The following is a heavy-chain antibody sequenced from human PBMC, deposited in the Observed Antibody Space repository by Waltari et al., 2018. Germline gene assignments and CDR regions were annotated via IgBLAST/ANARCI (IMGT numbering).Heavy chain of an antibody. V-gene: IGHV3-30*18. J-gene: IGHJ4*02. CDR2: ISYNGNDK. CDR1: GFTFSSYA. D-gene: IGHD1-1*01. CDR3: AKVPGTSQLYYLDN. Sequence: QVQLVESGGGAVQPGRSLRLSCAATGFTFSSYAMPWVPPAPGKGLEWVAVISYNGNDKYYTDSVKGRFTISRDNSKNTLYLQMNSLRPEDTAVYYCAKVPGTSQLYYLDNWGQGTLVTVSS.